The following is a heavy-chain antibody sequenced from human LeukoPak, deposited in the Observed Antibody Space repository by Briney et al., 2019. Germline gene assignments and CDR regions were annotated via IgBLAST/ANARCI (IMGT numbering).Heavy chain of an antibody. CDR3: ARMRGSYSFDY. CDR1: GYSFTSYW. CDR2: IYPSDSDT. Sequence: GESLKISCKSFGYSFTSYWIGWVRQMPGKGLEWMGIIYPSDSDTRHSPSFQGQVTISVDKSISTAYLQWSSLKASDTAIYYCARMRGSYSFDYWGQGTLVTVSS. J-gene: IGHJ4*02. D-gene: IGHD1-26*01. V-gene: IGHV5-51*01.